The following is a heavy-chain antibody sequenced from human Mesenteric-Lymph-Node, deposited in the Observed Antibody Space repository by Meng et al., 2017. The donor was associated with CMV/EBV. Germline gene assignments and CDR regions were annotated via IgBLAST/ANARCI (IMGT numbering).Heavy chain of an antibody. D-gene: IGHD6-13*01. J-gene: IGHJ5*02. CDR1: GGTFSSYT. Sequence: QVQLVQSGAEAQKPGSSVKVSCKASGGTFSSYTISWVRQAPGQGLEWMGRIIPILGIANYAQKFQGRVTITADKSTSTAYMELSSLRSEDTAVYYCAGGIAAAGSRWFDPWGQGTLVTVSS. CDR2: IIPILGIA. CDR3: AGGIAAAGSRWFDP. V-gene: IGHV1-69*02.